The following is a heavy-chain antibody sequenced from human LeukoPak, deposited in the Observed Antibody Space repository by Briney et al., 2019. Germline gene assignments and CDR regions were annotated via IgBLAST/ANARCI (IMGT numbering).Heavy chain of an antibody. J-gene: IGHJ3*02. CDR1: GFTFDDYA. D-gene: IGHD3-22*01. CDR3: VTMIVVAPGGAFDI. Sequence: PGRSLRLSCAASGFTFDDYAMHWVRQAPGKGLEWVSGISWNSGSIGYADSVKGRFTISRDNAKNSLYLQMNSLRAEGTALYYCVTMIVVAPGGAFDIWGQGTMVTVSS. V-gene: IGHV3-9*01. CDR2: ISWNSGSI.